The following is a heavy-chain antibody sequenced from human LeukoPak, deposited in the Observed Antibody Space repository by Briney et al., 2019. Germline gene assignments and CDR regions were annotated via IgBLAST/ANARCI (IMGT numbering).Heavy chain of an antibody. J-gene: IGHJ4*02. CDR3: ARELLGHGYNSGDFDY. D-gene: IGHD5-24*01. V-gene: IGHV3-7*01. Sequence: GGSLRLSCAASGFTFSSYSMNWVRQAPGKGLEWVANIKQDGSEKYYVDSVKGRFTISRDNAKNSLYLQMNSLRAEDTAVYYCARELLGHGYNSGDFDYWGQGTLVTVSS. CDR1: GFTFSSYS. CDR2: IKQDGSEK.